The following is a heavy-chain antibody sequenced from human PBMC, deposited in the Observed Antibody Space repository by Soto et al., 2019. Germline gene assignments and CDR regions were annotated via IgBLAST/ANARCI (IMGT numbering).Heavy chain of an antibody. J-gene: IGHJ4*02. Sequence: QVQLVQSGAEVKKPGSSVKVSCKASGGTFSSYAISWVRQAPGQGLEWMGGIIPIFGTANYAQKFHGRVTITADESTSTSYMELSSLRSEDTAVYYCASPSSGYYLFDYWGQGTLVTVSS. V-gene: IGHV1-69*01. CDR2: IIPIFGTA. CDR3: ASPSSGYYLFDY. CDR1: GGTFSSYA. D-gene: IGHD3-22*01.